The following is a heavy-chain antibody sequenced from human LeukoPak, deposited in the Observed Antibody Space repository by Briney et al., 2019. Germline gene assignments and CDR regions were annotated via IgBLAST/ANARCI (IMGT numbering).Heavy chain of an antibody. CDR1: GGSFSGYY. CDR3: TRDPYFWSGYYDY. CDR2: INHSGST. V-gene: IGHV4-34*01. J-gene: IGHJ4*02. Sequence: PSETLSLTCAVYGGSFSGYYWSWIRQPPGKGLEWIGEINHSGSTNYNPSLKSRVTISVDTSKNQFSLKLSSVTAADTAVYYCTRDPYFWSGYYDYWGQGTLVTVSS. D-gene: IGHD3-3*01.